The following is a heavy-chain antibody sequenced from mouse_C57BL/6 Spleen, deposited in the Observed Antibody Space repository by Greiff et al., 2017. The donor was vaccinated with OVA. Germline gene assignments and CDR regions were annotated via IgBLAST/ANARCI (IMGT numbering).Heavy chain of an antibody. CDR3: ARGDYGRAYAMDY. D-gene: IGHD1-1*01. V-gene: IGHV3-1*01. Sequence: EVKVEESGPGMVKPSQSLSLTCTVTGYSITSGYDWHWIRHFPGNKLEWMGYISYSGSTNSNPSLKSRISITHDTSKNHFFLKLNSVTTEDTATYYCARGDYGRAYAMDYWGQGTSVTVSS. CDR1: GYSITSGYD. J-gene: IGHJ4*01. CDR2: ISYSGST.